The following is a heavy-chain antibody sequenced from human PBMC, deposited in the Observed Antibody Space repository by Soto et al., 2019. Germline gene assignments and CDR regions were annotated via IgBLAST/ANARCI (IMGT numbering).Heavy chain of an antibody. Sequence: LSLTCTVSGGSISSGGYYWSWIRQHPGKGLEWIGYIYYSGSTYYNPSLKSRVTISVDTSKNQFSLKLSSVTAADTAVYYCATEQYYYDSSGPFDYWGQGTLVTVSS. CDR3: ATEQYYYDSSGPFDY. V-gene: IGHV4-31*03. J-gene: IGHJ4*02. CDR1: GGSISSGGYY. D-gene: IGHD3-22*01. CDR2: IYYSGST.